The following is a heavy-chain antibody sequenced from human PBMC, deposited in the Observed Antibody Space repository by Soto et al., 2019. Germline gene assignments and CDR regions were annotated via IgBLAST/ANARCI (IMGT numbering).Heavy chain of an antibody. V-gene: IGHV1-46*01. CDR3: AKEVGGYCGGDCYLDYYYGMDV. CDR2: INPSGGST. Sequence: ASVKVSCKASGYTFTSYYMHWVRQAPGQGLEWMGIINPSGGSTSYAQKFQGRVTMTRDTSKSTVYMELSSLRAEDTAVYYCAKEVGGYCGGDCYLDYYYGMDVWGQGTTVTVSS. D-gene: IGHD2-21*02. J-gene: IGHJ6*02. CDR1: GYTFTSYY.